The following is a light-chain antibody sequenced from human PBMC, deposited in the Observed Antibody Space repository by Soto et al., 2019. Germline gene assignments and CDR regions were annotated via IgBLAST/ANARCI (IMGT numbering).Light chain of an antibody. J-gene: IGKJ1*01. CDR2: AAT. V-gene: IGKV3-20*01. Sequence: EIVLTQSPGTLSLSPGERATLSCRASQSVSSRYLAWYQQKPGQAPRLLIYAATNRATGIPDRFSGSGSGTEFTLTISRLEPEDLAVYYCQQYGSSPPKTFGQGTKVDIK. CDR3: QQYGSSPPKT. CDR1: QSVSSRY.